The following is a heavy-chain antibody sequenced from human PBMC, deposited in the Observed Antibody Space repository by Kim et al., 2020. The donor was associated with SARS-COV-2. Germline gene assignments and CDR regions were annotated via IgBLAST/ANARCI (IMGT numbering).Heavy chain of an antibody. D-gene: IGHD2-8*02. V-gene: IGHV4-34*01. J-gene: IGHJ6*03. CDR2: INHSGST. CDR1: GGSFSGYY. CDR3: ARGAILYWWREGYYMDV. Sequence: SETLSLTCAVYGGSFSGYYWSWIRQPPGKGLEWIGEINHSGSTNYNPSLKSRVTISVDTSKNQFSLKLSSVTAADTAVYYCARGAILYWWREGYYMDVWGKGTTVTVSS.